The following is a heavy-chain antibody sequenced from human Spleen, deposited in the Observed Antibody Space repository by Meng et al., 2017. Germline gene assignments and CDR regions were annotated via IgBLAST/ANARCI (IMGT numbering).Heavy chain of an antibody. CDR1: GFTFSSYN. CDR3: ARDRGVRLYSSGWYSGSYGTDWFDP. J-gene: IGHJ5*02. Sequence: GESLKISCAASGFTFSSYNMHWVRQTPGEGLVWVSRINTDASITTYADSVKGRFTISRDNSKNTLYLQMNSLRAEDTAVYYCARDRGVRLYSSGWYSGSYGTDWFDPWGQGTLVTVSS. V-gene: IGHV3-74*03. CDR2: INTDASIT. D-gene: IGHD6-19*01.